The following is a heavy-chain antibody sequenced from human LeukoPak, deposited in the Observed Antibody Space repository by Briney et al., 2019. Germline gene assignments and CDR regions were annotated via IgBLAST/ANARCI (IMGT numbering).Heavy chain of an antibody. Sequence: SETLSLTCAVSGGPFSGYYWSWIRQPPGKGLEWIGYIYYSGSTNYNPSLKSRVTISVDTSKNQFSLKLSSVTAADTAVYYCARLQWEAAAPHVDYWGQGTLVTVSS. CDR3: ARLQWEAAAPHVDY. CDR1: GGPFSGYY. J-gene: IGHJ4*02. D-gene: IGHD6-13*01. V-gene: IGHV4-59*08. CDR2: IYYSGST.